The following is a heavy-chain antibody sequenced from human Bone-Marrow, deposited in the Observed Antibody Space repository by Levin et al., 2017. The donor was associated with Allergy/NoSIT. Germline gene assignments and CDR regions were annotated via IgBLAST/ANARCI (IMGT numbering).Heavy chain of an antibody. Sequence: GGSLRLSCVASGFTFDDYGMHWVRQAPGKGLEWVSGISWNSGIIYYADSVKGRFTMSRDNAKNSLYVQMNSLRVEDPALYYCVKDRRAGSVRASYAMDVWGQGTAVVVSS. CDR2: ISWNSGII. CDR3: VKDRRAGSVRASYAMDV. J-gene: IGHJ6*02. D-gene: IGHD3-10*02. V-gene: IGHV3-9*01. CDR1: GFTFDDYG.